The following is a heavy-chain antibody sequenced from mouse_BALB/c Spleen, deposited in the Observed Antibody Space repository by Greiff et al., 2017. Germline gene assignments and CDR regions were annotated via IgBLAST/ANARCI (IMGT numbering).Heavy chain of an antibody. V-gene: IGHV1-4*02. CDR2: INPSSGYT. CDR3: ARSRYDDWFAY. D-gene: IGHD2-14*01. J-gene: IGHJ3*01. Sequence: VKLVESAAELARPGASVKMSCKASGYTFTSYTMHWVKQRPGQGLEWIGYINPSSGYTEYNQKFKDKTTLTADKSSSTAYMQLSSLTSEDSAVYYCARSRYDDWFAYWGQGTLVTVSA. CDR1: GYTFTSYT.